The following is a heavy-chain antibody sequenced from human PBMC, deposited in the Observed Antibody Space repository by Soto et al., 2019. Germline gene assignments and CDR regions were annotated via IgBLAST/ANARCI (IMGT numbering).Heavy chain of an antibody. J-gene: IGHJ3*02. CDR1: GFTVSSNY. CDR2: IYSAGNT. V-gene: IGHV3-66*01. D-gene: IGHD1-20*01. CDR3: ARGGVITRSPHAFDI. Sequence: GGSLRLSCAASGFTVSSNYMSWVRQAPGKGLEWISIIYSAGNTYYADSVKGRFTISRDNSKNTLYLQMNSLGAEDTAVYYCARGGVITRSPHAFDIWGQGTMVTVS.